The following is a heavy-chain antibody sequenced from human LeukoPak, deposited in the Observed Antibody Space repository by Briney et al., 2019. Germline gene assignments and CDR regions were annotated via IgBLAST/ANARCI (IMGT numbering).Heavy chain of an antibody. CDR3: AREPMVRGVRSRYFDY. V-gene: IGHV3-30*03. Sequence: QAGGSLRLSCAASGFTFSSYGMHWVRQAPGKGLEWVAVISYDGSNKYYADSVKGRFTISRDNSKNTLYLQMNSLRAEDTAVYYCAREPMVRGVRSRYFDYWGQGTLVTVSS. D-gene: IGHD3-10*01. J-gene: IGHJ4*02. CDR2: ISYDGSNK. CDR1: GFTFSSYG.